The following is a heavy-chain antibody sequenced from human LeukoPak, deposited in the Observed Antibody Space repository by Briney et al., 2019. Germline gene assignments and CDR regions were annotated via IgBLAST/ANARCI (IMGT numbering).Heavy chain of an antibody. CDR2: IYYSGST. Sequence: SQTLSLTCTVSGGSISSGSYYWRWIRQPPGTGLEWLGYIYYSGSTNYNPSLKSRVTISVDTSKNQFSLKLGSVTAADTAVYYCAVTRGADYGDFPVARDYYYYMDVWGKGTTVTVSS. CDR1: GGSISSGSYY. J-gene: IGHJ6*03. V-gene: IGHV4-61*01. D-gene: IGHD4-17*01. CDR3: AVTRGADYGDFPVARDYYYYMDV.